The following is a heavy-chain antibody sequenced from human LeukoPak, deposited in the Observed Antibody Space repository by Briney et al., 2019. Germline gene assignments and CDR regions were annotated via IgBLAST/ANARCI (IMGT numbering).Heavy chain of an antibody. CDR1: GYTLTELS. Sequence: PKASVKVSCKVSGYTLTELSMHWVRQAPGKGLEWMGGFDPEDGETIYAQKLQGRVTMTTDTSTSTAYMELRSLRSDDTAVYYCARDANIPGIAVAGDWGQGTLVTVSS. V-gene: IGHV1-24*01. J-gene: IGHJ4*02. CDR3: ARDANIPGIAVAGD. CDR2: FDPEDGET. D-gene: IGHD6-19*01.